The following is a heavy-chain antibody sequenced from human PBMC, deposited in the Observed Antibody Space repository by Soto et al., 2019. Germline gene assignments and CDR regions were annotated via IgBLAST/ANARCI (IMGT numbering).Heavy chain of an antibody. CDR2: IIPIFGTA. CDR3: ARSRRYYDGSGYTYYFDY. J-gene: IGHJ4*02. D-gene: IGHD3-22*01. CDR1: GGTFSSYA. Sequence: ASVKVSCKASGGTFSSYAISWVRQAPGQGLEWMGGIIPIFGTANYAQKFQGRVTITADKSTSTAYMELSSLRSEDTAVYYCARSRRYYDGSGYTYYFDYWGQGTLVTVSS. V-gene: IGHV1-69*06.